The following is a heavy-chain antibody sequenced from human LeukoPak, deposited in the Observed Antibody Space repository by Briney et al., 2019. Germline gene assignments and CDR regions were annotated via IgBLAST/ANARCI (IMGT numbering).Heavy chain of an antibody. V-gene: IGHV1-2*04. CDR1: GYTFTASY. D-gene: IGHD2-15*01. CDR3: ARGDCSGVSCYSVDS. CDR2: INPNTGAT. Sequence: ASVKVSCKASGYTFTASYIHWVRQAPGQGLEWMGWINPNTGATSYAQKFQGWVTMTRDTSISTGYMELSWLKSDDTAVYFCARGDCSGVSCYSVDSWGQGTLVTVPS. J-gene: IGHJ4*02.